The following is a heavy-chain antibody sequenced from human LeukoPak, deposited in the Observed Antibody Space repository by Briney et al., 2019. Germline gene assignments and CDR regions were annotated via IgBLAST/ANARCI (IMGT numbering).Heavy chain of an antibody. CDR1: GYTFTGYY. D-gene: IGHD2-2*02. CDR2: INPNSGGT. CDR3: ARDRVVVPAAIRGFDY. J-gene: IGHJ4*02. Sequence: ASVKVSCKASGYTFTGYYMHWVRQAPGQGLEWMGWINPNSGGTNYAQKFQGRVTMTRDTSISTAYMELNGLRSDDTAVYYCARDRVVVPAAIRGFDYWGQGTLVTVSS. V-gene: IGHV1-2*02.